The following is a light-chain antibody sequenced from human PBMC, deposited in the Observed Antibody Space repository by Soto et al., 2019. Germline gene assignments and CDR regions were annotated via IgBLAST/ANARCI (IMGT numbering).Light chain of an antibody. CDR3: QHYGGMWT. V-gene: IGKV1-5*01. CDR1: QSITNR. Sequence: DIQMTQSPSTLSASVGDRIAITCRASQSITNRLAWYQLKPGKAPKVLIYDALNLESGVPSRFSGSGYGTQFTLTIRSLQPDDVATYCCQHYGGMWTFGQGTKVEMK. J-gene: IGKJ1*01. CDR2: DAL.